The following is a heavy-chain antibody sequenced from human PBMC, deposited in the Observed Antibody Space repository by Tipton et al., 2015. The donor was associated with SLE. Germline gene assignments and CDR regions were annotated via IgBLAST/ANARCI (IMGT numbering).Heavy chain of an antibody. CDR3: ARDTFTIFGVALDYGMDV. CDR2: IYSGGST. Sequence: SLRLSCAASGFTVSSNYMSWVRQAPGKGLEWVSVIYSGGSTYYADSVKGRFTISRDNSKNTLYLQMNSLRAEDTAVYYCARDTFTIFGVALDYGMDVWGQGP. CDR1: GFTVSSNY. J-gene: IGHJ6*02. D-gene: IGHD3-3*01. V-gene: IGHV3-66*01.